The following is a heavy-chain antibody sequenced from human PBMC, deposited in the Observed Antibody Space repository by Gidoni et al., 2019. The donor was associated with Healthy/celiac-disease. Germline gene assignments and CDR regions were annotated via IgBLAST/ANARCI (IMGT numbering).Heavy chain of an antibody. Sequence: EVQLLASGGGLLQPGGSLRISCAASGFRFSSYAMSWVRQAPGKGLEWVSAIIGSGGSTYYADSVKGRFTISRDNSKNTLYLQMNSLRAEDTAVYYCAKGTVVTPYYFDYWGQGTLVTVSS. CDR2: IIGSGGST. V-gene: IGHV3-23*01. D-gene: IGHD2-21*02. J-gene: IGHJ4*02. CDR1: GFRFSSYA. CDR3: AKGTVVTPYYFDY.